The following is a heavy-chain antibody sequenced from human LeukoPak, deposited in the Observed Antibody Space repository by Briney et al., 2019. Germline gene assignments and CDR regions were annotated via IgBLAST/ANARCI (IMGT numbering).Heavy chain of an antibody. Sequence: SETLSLTCTVSGGSFSSSTYYWGWIRQPPGKGLEWIGSVYYSGSTYYNQSLKSRVTISVDTSKNQFSLKLTSVTAADTAVYYCARQYYDSSGYYPWYFDYWGQGTLDTVSS. V-gene: IGHV4-39*01. CDR1: GGSFSSSTYY. D-gene: IGHD3-22*01. J-gene: IGHJ4*02. CDR3: ARQYYDSSGYYPWYFDY. CDR2: VYYSGST.